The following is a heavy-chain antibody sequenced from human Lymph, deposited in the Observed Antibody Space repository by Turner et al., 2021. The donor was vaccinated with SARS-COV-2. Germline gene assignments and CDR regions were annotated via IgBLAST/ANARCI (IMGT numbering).Heavy chain of an antibody. CDR3: ARAMVRGVNAYAEYFQH. CDR2: FIPILDLA. J-gene: IGHJ1*01. Sequence: VQRVQSGAVLRKPGSVVTVSGKATRGTFSSYTISWVRQAPGQGLEWMGRFIPILDLANYAQKFQGRVTITADKSTSKAYMELSSLRYEDTAVYYCARAMVRGVNAYAEYFQHWGQGTLVTVSS. V-gene: IGHV1-69*04. D-gene: IGHD3-10*01. CDR1: RGTFSSYT.